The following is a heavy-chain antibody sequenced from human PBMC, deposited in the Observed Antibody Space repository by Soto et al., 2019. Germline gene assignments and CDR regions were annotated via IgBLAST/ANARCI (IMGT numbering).Heavy chain of an antibody. CDR1: GYTFTGYY. CDR2: INPNSGGT. D-gene: IGHD6-19*01. V-gene: IGHV1-2*02. CDR3: ARAQLAVAGTFIVVY. Sequence: ASVKVSCKASGYTFTGYYMHWVRQAPGQGLEWMGWINPNSGGTNYAQKFQGRVTMTRDTSISTAYMELSRLRSDDTAVYYCARAQLAVAGTFIVVYWGQGTLVTVSS. J-gene: IGHJ4*02.